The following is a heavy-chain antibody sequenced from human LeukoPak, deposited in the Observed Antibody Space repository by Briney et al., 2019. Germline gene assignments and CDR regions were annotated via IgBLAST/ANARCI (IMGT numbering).Heavy chain of an antibody. V-gene: IGHV4-61*02. D-gene: IGHD6-13*01. J-gene: IGHJ6*03. Sequence: PSETLSLTCTVSGGSISSNSFYWSWIRQPAGKGLEWIGRIYTSGSTNYNPSLKSRVTISVDTSKNQFSLKLSSVTAADTAVYYCARDLSVDSSSWRGVYYYYYMDVWGKGTTVTVSS. CDR2: IYTSGST. CDR3: ARDLSVDSSSWRGVYYYYYMDV. CDR1: GGSISSNSFY.